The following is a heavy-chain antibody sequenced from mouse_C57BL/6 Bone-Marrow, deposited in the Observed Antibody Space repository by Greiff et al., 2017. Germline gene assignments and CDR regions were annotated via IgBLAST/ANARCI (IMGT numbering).Heavy chain of an antibody. CDR3: AREGNYWYFDV. CDR1: GISITTGNYR. V-gene: IGHV3-5*01. D-gene: IGHD2-1*01. J-gene: IGHJ1*03. Sequence: EVKLVESGPGLVKPSQTVFLTCTVTGISITTGNYRWSWIRQFPGNKLEWIGYIYYSGTITYNPSLTSRTTITRDTPKNQFFLELNSLTAEDTTTYYCAREGNYWYFDVWGTGTTVTVSS. CDR2: IYYSGTI.